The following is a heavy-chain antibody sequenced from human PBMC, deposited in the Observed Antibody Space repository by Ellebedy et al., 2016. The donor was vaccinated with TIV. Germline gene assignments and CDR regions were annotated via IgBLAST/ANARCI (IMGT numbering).Heavy chain of an antibody. CDR2: INPDGSEK. D-gene: IGHD2-8*01. CDR3: ARARCSNVDCHIPGY. V-gene: IGHV3-7*03. J-gene: IGHJ4*02. CDR1: GFIFSNYW. Sequence: GESLKISCGASGFIFSNYWMHWVRQAPGKGLEWVANINPDGSEKYYVDSVKGRFTISRDNARTSLYLQIDSLRDDDTAVYYCARARCSNVDCHIPGYWGQGSLVTVSS.